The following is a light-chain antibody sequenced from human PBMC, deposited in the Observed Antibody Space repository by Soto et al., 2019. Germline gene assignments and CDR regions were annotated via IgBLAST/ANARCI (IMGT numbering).Light chain of an antibody. Sequence: DIQMTQSPSTLSASVGDRVTITCRASQSISSWLAWYQQKPGKAPKLLIHKASSLESGVPSRFSGRGSGTEFTLTISSLQPDDFATYYCQQYNSYPYTFGQGTKLELK. CDR2: KAS. CDR3: QQYNSYPYT. CDR1: QSISSW. J-gene: IGKJ2*01. V-gene: IGKV1-5*03.